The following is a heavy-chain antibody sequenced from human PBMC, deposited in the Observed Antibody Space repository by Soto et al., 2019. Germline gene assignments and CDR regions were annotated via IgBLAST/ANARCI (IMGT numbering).Heavy chain of an antibody. Sequence: SETLSLTCAVSGYSISSPCYWGWIRQPPGKGLEWIGNIYHSGRTYSNPSLTSRVTISLDTSKSQFSLQLSSVTAADTAMYFCARDHLPGELHAFDIWGQGTTVTVSS. CDR2: IYHSGRT. CDR1: GYSISSPCY. J-gene: IGHJ3*02. CDR3: ARDHLPGELHAFDI. V-gene: IGHV4-38-2*02. D-gene: IGHD1-7*01.